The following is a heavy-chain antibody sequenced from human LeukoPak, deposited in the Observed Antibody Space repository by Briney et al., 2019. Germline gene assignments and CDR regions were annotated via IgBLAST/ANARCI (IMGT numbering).Heavy chain of an antibody. Sequence: GGSLRLSCAASGFSFSSHWVHWVRQAPGKGLVWVSRISDDGSYTSNVDSVKGRFTISRDNAKNSLYLQMNSLRAEDTAVYYCAREGITGMIDYWGQGTLVTVSS. CDR3: AREGITGMIDY. CDR2: ISDDGSYT. V-gene: IGHV3-74*01. D-gene: IGHD1-20*01. J-gene: IGHJ4*02. CDR1: GFSFSSHW.